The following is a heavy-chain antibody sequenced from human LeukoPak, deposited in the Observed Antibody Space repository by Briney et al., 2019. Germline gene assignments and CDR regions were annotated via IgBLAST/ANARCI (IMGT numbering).Heavy chain of an antibody. Sequence: SETLSLTCTVSGYSLSSGYYWGWIRQPPGKGLEWIGSIYHSGSTYYNPSLKSRVTISVDTSKNQFSLKLSSVTAADTAVYYCAREGGPDYGSGNIDYWGQGTLVTVSS. CDR1: GYSLSSGYY. J-gene: IGHJ4*02. CDR2: IYHSGST. CDR3: AREGGPDYGSGNIDY. V-gene: IGHV4-38-2*02. D-gene: IGHD3-10*01.